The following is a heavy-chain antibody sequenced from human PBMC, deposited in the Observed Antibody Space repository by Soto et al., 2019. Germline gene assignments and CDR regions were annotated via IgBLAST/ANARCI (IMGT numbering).Heavy chain of an antibody. V-gene: IGHV4-31*03. CDR1: GGSISSGGYY. Sequence: SETLSLTCTVSGGSISSGGYYWSWIRQHPGKGLEWIGYIYYSGSTYYNPSLKSRVTISVDTTNNQVSLRMSSVTAADTAVYFCGIVVEGATRQNVFDSWAQGSLVTISS. D-gene: IGHD2-15*01. CDR2: IYYSGST. CDR3: GIVVEGATRQNVFDS. J-gene: IGHJ5*01.